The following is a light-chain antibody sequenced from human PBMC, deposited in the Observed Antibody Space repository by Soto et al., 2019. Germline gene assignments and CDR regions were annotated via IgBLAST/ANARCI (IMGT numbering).Light chain of an antibody. Sequence: QSALTQPASVSGSPGQSITISCTGTSSDVGSYNLVSWYQQHPDKAPKLIIYEVSKWPSGVSSRFSASKSGNTASLTISGLQSEDEADYYGCSYAGSSTWVFGGGTKVTVL. CDR2: EVS. CDR3: CSYAGSSTWV. V-gene: IGLV2-23*02. J-gene: IGLJ3*02. CDR1: SSDVGSYNL.